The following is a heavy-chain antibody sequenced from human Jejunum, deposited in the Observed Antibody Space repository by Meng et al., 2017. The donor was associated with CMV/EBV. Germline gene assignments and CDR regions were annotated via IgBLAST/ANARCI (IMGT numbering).Heavy chain of an antibody. CDR1: LTTYT. J-gene: IGHJ4*02. CDR3: ARDYDDVWGTYGYTHYLDY. Sequence: LTTYTITWVRHAPGQGLEWMGWINTNTGNPTYAQDFTGRFVFSLDTSVSTAYLQISSLKAADTAVYYCARDYDDVWGTYGYTHYLDYWGQGTLVTVSS. D-gene: IGHD3-16*01. CDR2: INTNTGNP. V-gene: IGHV7-4-1*02.